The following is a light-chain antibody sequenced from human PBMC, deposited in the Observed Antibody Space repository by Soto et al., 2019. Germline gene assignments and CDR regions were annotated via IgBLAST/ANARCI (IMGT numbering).Light chain of an antibody. CDR2: KAS. Sequence: DIQMTQSPASLSASVGDRVTITCRASQRISSWLAWYQQKPVKAPKLLIYKASSLESGVPSRFSGSGSGTEFTLTISSLQPDDFATYYCQHYNSYSEAFGQGTKVDI. CDR1: QRISSW. V-gene: IGKV1-5*03. CDR3: QHYNSYSEA. J-gene: IGKJ1*01.